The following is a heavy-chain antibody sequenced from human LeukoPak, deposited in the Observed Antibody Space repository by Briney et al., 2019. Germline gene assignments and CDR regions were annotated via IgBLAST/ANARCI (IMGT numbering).Heavy chain of an antibody. CDR2: ISAYNGNT. Sequence: ASVKVSCKATRYTLTSYGISWVRQAPGQGVEWMGCISAYNGNTNYAKKLEGRVTMTTDTSTSRAYMELRSLRSDDTGVYYCARESGYYDSSAYYYPHAFDIWGQGTMVTASS. V-gene: IGHV1-18*01. D-gene: IGHD3-22*01. CDR3: ARESGYYDSSAYYYPHAFDI. CDR1: RYTLTSYG. J-gene: IGHJ3*02.